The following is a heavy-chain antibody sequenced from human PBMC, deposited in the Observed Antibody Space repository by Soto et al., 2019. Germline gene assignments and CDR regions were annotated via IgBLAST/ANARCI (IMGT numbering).Heavy chain of an antibody. CDR1: GGPFSSYG. CDR2: IIPLFGTP. CDR3: ARDGTIQMANFDF. V-gene: IGHV1-69*01. D-gene: IGHD1-1*01. Sequence: QVLLMQSGAEVKKPGSSVKVSCTSSGGPFSSYGISWVRQVPGQGLGWLGGIIPLFGTPSYARKFQDRLTISADESTTTAYMELSSLTSEDTAMYICARDGTIQMANFDFWGQGTLVTVSS. J-gene: IGHJ4*02.